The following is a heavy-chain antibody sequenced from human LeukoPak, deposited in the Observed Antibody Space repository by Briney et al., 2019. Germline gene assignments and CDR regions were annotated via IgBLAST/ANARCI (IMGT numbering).Heavy chain of an antibody. CDR3: ASPLAYVDTAEYYYGMDV. CDR2: ISYDGSNK. V-gene: IGHV3-30*03. CDR1: GFTFSSYG. J-gene: IGHJ6*02. D-gene: IGHD5-18*01. Sequence: GGSLRLSCAASGFTFSSYGMHWVRQAPGKGLEWVAVISYDGSNKYYADSVKGRFTISRDNSKNTLYLQMNSLRAEDTAVYYCASPLAYVDTAEYYYGMDVWGQGTTVTVSS.